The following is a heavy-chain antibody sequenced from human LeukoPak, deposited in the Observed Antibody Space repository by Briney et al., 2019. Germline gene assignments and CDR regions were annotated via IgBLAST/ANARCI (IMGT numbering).Heavy chain of an antibody. V-gene: IGHV3-30*03. CDR1: GFSISSYG. J-gene: IGHJ4*02. CDR3: AGSHSYYLDY. D-gene: IGHD2-15*01. CDR2: ISYDGIKK. Sequence: GGSLRLSCAASGFSISSYGMHWVRQAPGKGLEWVAIISYDGIKKYYADSVNGRFTISRDESENTVFLQMNNLSAEDTAVYYCAGSHSYYLDYWGQGTLVTVSS.